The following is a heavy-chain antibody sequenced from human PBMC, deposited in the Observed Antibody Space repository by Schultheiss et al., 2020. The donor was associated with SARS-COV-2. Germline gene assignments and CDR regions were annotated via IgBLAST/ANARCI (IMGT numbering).Heavy chain of an antibody. V-gene: IGHV3-11*01. CDR2: ISSSGSTI. D-gene: IGHD3-10*01. Sequence: GGSLRLSCAASGFTFSDYYMSWIRQAPGKGLEWVSYISSSGSTIYYADSVKGRFTISRDNAKNSLYLQMNSLRAEDTALYYCATGFRELLNYYYYGMDVWGQGTTVTVSS. CDR1: GFTFSDYY. J-gene: IGHJ6*02. CDR3: ATGFRELLNYYYYGMDV.